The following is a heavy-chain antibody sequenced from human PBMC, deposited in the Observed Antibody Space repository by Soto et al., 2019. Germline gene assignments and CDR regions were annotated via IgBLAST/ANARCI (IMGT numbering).Heavy chain of an antibody. Sequence: ASVKVSCKASGYTFTSYGINWVRQAPVQGLEWMGWISAYNGNTNYAQKLQGRVTITTDTSTSTAYMEMRSLRSEDTAVYYCARGRTVRGLNYYDSSAIWGAPDFDYWGQGTLVTVSS. J-gene: IGHJ4*02. CDR1: GYTFTSYG. CDR2: ISAYNGNT. V-gene: IGHV1-18*04. CDR3: ARGRTVRGLNYYDSSAIWGAPDFDY. D-gene: IGHD3-22*01.